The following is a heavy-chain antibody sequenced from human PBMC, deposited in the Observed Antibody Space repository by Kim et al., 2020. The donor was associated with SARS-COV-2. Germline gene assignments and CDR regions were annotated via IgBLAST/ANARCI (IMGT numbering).Heavy chain of an antibody. Sequence: GGSLRLSCAASGFTFSSYSMNWVRQAPGKGLEWVSSISSSSSYIYYADSVKGRFTISRDNAKNSLYLQMNSLRAEDTAVYYCARQGPQIDYGMDVWGQGTTVTVSS. CDR2: ISSSSSYI. CDR3: ARQGPQIDYGMDV. V-gene: IGHV3-21*01. CDR1: GFTFSSYS. J-gene: IGHJ6*02.